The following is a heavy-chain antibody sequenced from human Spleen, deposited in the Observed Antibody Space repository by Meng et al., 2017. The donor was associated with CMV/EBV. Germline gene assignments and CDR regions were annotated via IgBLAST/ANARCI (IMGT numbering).Heavy chain of an antibody. CDR3: ARHTYQLPHNWFDP. Sequence: GGSLRLSCKAYGYRFTSYWIGWARQRPGRGLEWMGIIYPGDSDTRYSPSFQGQVTISADKSISTAYLQWSSLQASDTAMYYCARHTYQLPHNWFDPWGQGTLVTVSS. D-gene: IGHD2-2*01. CDR2: IYPGDSDT. CDR1: GYRFTSYW. V-gene: IGHV5-51*01. J-gene: IGHJ5*02.